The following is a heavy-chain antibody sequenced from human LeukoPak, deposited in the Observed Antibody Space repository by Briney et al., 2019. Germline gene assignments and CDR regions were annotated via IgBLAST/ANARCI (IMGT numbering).Heavy chain of an antibody. J-gene: IGHJ6*02. V-gene: IGHV3-7*01. D-gene: IGHD3-10*01. CDR3: ARCYTYGTTWFGGLDV. CDR1: GFTFSSYW. Sequence: GGSLRLSCAASGFTFSSYWMGWVRQAPGKGLEWVASIQQGGSHKYYMDSVEGRFTISRDNAKNSLFLQMNSLRAEDTAVYYCARCYTYGTTWFGGLDVWGQGTTVTVSS. CDR2: IQQGGSHK.